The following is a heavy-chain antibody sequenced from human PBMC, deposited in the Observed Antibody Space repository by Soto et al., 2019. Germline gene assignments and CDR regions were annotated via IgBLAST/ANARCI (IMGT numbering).Heavy chain of an antibody. J-gene: IGHJ4*02. CDR1: GYTFTSYA. CDR3: ARDRVTARIYYFDY. D-gene: IGHD2-21*02. CDR2: INAGNGNT. Sequence: QVQLVQSGAEVKKPGASVKVSCKASGYTFTSYAMHWVRQAPGQRLEWMGWINAGNGNTKYSQKFQGRVTITRDTSASTAYMELSRLRSEDTAVYYCARDRVTARIYYFDYWGQGTLVTVSS. V-gene: IGHV1-3*01.